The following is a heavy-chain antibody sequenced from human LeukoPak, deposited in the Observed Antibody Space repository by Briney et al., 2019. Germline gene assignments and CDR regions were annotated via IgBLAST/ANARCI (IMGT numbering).Heavy chain of an antibody. CDR1: GGSISSYY. V-gene: IGHV4-59*01. J-gene: IGHJ5*02. CDR2: IYYSGST. D-gene: IGHD3-3*01. Sequence: SETLSLTCTVSGGSISSYYWSRIRQPPGKGLEWIGYIYYSGSTNYNPSLKSRVTISVDTSKNQFSLKLSSVTAADTAVYYCARGVAIFGVVIIPDWFDPWGQGTLVTVSS. CDR3: ARGVAIFGVVIIPDWFDP.